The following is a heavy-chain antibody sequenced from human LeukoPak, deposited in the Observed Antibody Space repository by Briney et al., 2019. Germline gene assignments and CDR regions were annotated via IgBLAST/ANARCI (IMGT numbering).Heavy chain of an antibody. V-gene: IGHV3-48*01. J-gene: IGHJ6*03. CDR1: GFTFSSYA. CDR2: ISSSSSTI. Sequence: GGSLRLSCAASGFTFSSYAMNWVRQAPGKGLEWVSYISSSSSTIYYADSVKGRFTISRDNAKNSLYLQMNSLRAEDTAVYYCARDQAGIAVAFGIPDYYYYYMDVWGKGTTVTVSS. CDR3: ARDQAGIAVAFGIPDYYYYYMDV. D-gene: IGHD6-19*01.